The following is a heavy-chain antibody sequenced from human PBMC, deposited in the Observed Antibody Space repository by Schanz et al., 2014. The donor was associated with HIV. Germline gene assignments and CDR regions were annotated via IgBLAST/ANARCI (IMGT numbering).Heavy chain of an antibody. D-gene: IGHD2-2*01. CDR2: ISPGGDTI. CDR3: AKVGRIYSTTWIDY. Sequence: VQLVVSGGGLVKPGGSLRLSCAASGFTFSDAWMSWVRQAPGRGLEWLAYISPGGDTIYYAESVQGRFTISRDYAKSSLYLQMNSLRREDTAVYYCAKVGRIYSTTWIDYWGQGTLVTVSS. CDR1: GFTFSDAW. V-gene: IGHV3-11*04. J-gene: IGHJ4*02.